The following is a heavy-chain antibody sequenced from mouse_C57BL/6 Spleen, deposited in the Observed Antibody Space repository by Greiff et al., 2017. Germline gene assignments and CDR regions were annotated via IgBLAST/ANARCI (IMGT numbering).Heavy chain of an antibody. D-gene: IGHD1-1*01. CDR3: ARSSTTGVY. CDR2: IHPNGGST. J-gene: IGHJ2*01. V-gene: IGHV1-64*01. CDR1: GYTFTSYW. Sequence: QVQLQQPGTELVKPGASVKLSCKASGYTFTSYWMHWVKQRPGQGLEWIGMIHPNGGSTNYNEKFKSKATLTVDKSSSTAYLQLSSLTSEDSAVYYCARSSTTGVYWGQGTTLTVSS.